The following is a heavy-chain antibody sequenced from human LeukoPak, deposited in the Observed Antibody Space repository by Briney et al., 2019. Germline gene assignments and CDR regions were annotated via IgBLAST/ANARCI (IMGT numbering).Heavy chain of an antibody. CDR2: ISAYKGVT. CDR3: ARVNDIAVVAAAAPHYEF. J-gene: IGHJ4*02. V-gene: IGHV1-18*01. CDR1: GYIFTTYG. D-gene: IGHD2-15*01. Sequence: VASVKVSCKASGYIFTTYGISWVRQAPGQGLEWVGWISAYKGVTDYAQKFQGRVAMTTDTSTSTVYMELMSLTFEDTAVYYCARVNDIAVVAAAAPHYEFWGQGTLVTVSS.